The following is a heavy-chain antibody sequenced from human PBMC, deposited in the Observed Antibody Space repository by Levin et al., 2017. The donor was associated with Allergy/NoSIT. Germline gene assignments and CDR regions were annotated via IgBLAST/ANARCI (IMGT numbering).Heavy chain of an antibody. CDR1: GFTFSSYW. V-gene: IGHV3-74*01. CDR3: ARGYYDTSTYTASI. J-gene: IGHJ4*02. D-gene: IGHD3-22*01. CDR2: INSDESRT. Sequence: GESLKISCAASGFTFSSYWMHWVRQAPGKGLMWVSRINSDESRTNYADSVKGRFTISRDNAKNTLYLQTNSLRAEDTAVYYCARGYYDTSTYTASIWGQGTLVTVSS.